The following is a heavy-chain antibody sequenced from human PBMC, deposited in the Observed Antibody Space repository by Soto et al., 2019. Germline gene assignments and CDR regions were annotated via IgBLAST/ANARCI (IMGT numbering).Heavy chain of an antibody. CDR2: IYYSGST. CDR3: ARQGITMVRGVIPLNWFDP. CDR1: GGSISSSSYY. D-gene: IGHD3-10*01. Sequence: SETLSLTCTVSGGSISSSSYYWGWIRQPPGKGLEWIGSIYYSGSTYYNPSLKSRVTISVDTSKNQFSLKLSSVTAADTAVYYCARQGITMVRGVIPLNWFDPWGQGTTVTVSS. J-gene: IGHJ5*01. V-gene: IGHV4-39*01.